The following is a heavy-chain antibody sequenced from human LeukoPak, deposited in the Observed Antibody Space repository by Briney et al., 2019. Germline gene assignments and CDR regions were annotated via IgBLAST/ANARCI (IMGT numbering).Heavy chain of an antibody. J-gene: IGHJ3*02. Sequence: SETLSLTCSVSGGSINNSSYYWGWIRQPPGKGLEWIGSIYYNGSTNYNPSLKSRVTMSVDTSKNQFSLKLSSVTAADTAVYYCARARGSNDPIPRPNDAFDIWGQGTMVTVSS. CDR3: ARARGSNDPIPRPNDAFDI. V-gene: IGHV4-39*07. CDR2: IYYNGST. D-gene: IGHD1-1*01. CDR1: GGSINNSSYY.